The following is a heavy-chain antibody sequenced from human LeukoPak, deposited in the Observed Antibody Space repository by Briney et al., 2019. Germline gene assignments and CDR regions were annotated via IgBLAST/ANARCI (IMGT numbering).Heavy chain of an antibody. Sequence: ASVKVSCKASGYTFTGYYMHWVRQAPGQGLEWVGRINPNSGGTNYAQKFQGRVTMTRDTSISTAYMELSRLRSDDTAVYYCLRFLDWLLEDWGQGTLVTVSS. D-gene: IGHD3-3*01. CDR1: GYTFTGYY. CDR3: LRFLDWLLED. J-gene: IGHJ4*02. V-gene: IGHV1-2*06. CDR2: INPNSGGT.